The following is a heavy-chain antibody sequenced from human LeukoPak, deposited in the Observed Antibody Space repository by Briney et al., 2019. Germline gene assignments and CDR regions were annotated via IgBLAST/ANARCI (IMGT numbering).Heavy chain of an antibody. CDR2: INHSGST. Sequence: KPSETLSLTCAVYGGSFSGYYWSWIRQPPGKGLEWIGEINHSGSTNYNPSLKSRVTISVDTSKNQFSLKLSSVTAADTAVYFCARQLYVSGSYYAPMDVWGKGTTVTISS. D-gene: IGHD3-10*01. CDR1: GGSFSGYY. J-gene: IGHJ6*03. V-gene: IGHV4-34*01. CDR3: ARQLYVSGSYYAPMDV.